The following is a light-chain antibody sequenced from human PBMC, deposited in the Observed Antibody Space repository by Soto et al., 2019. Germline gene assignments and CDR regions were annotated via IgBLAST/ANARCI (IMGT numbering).Light chain of an antibody. V-gene: IGKV3-20*01. CDR3: QHYVTSLTT. J-gene: IGKJ1*01. CDR2: GIF. CDR1: QSVGSDY. Sequence: IVLTQSPRTLSLSPGERATLSCRASQSVGSDYVAWYQHRPGQAPRLLFSGIFRRATGIPDRFIGSGSGTDFTLTISRLEPEDFAVYYCQHYVTSLTTFGQGTNVDIK.